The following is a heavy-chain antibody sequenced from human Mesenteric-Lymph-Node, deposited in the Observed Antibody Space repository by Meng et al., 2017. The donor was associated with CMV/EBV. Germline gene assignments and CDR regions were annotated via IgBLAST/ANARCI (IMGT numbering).Heavy chain of an antibody. CDR3: VRQTDSSWYYDH. CDR1: GYRFTSHW. Sequence: GESLKISCKGSGYRFTSHWIGWVRQIPGKGLEWMGVIYPDDSQIKYSPAFQGQVTISADNSITTAYLQRSSLWASDTAMYYCVRQTDSSWYYDHWGQGTLVTVSS. D-gene: IGHD6-13*01. V-gene: IGHV5-51*01. J-gene: IGHJ4*02. CDR2: IYPDDSQI.